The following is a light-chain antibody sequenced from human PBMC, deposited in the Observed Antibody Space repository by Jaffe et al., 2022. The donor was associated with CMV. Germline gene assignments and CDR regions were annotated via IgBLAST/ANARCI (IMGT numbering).Light chain of an antibody. CDR2: AAS. V-gene: IGKV1-8*01. Sequence: AIRITQSPSSLSASTGDRVTITCRASQGISSYLAWYQQKPGKAPKLLIYAASTLQSGVPSRFSGSGSGTDFTLTISCLQSEDFATYYCQQYYSYPRAFTFGPGTKVDIK. J-gene: IGKJ3*01. CDR1: QGISSY. CDR3: QQYYSYPRAFT.